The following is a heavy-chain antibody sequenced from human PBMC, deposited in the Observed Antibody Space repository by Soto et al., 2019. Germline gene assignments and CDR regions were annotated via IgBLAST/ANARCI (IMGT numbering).Heavy chain of an antibody. CDR2: IYYTGTT. J-gene: IGHJ6*02. CDR1: GGSISSDSYY. V-gene: IGHV4-61*01. D-gene: IGHD1-26*01. CDR3: ARDSGSYSPSYYGVDV. Sequence: SETLSLTCTVSGGSISSDSYYWSWIRQPPGKALECIGYIYYTGTTNYNPSLKSRVTISVDTSKNQFSLKLSSVTAADTAVYYCARDSGSYSPSYYGVDVWAQGTTVTVSS.